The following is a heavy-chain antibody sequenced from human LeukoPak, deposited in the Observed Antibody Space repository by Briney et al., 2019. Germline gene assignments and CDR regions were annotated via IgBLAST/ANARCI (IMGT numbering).Heavy chain of an antibody. CDR1: GSTVSSNY. CDR3: ARSPSGLVGATTDY. Sequence: PGGSLRLSCAASGSTVSSNYMSWVRQAPGKGLEWVSVIYSGGSTYYADSVKGRFTISRDNAKTSLYLQMNSLRAEDTAFYYCARSPSGLVGATTDYWGQGTLVTVSS. CDR2: IYSGGST. D-gene: IGHD1-26*01. J-gene: IGHJ4*02. V-gene: IGHV3-53*01.